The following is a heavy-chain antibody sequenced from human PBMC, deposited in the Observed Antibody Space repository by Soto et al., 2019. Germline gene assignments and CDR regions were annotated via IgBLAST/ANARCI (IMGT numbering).Heavy chain of an antibody. J-gene: IGHJ6*02. CDR2: IYYSGST. Sequence: PSETLSLTCTVSGGSISSSSYYWGWIRQPPGKGLEWIGSIYYSGSTYYNPSLKSRVTISVDTSKNQFSLKLSSVTAAATAVYYCARHKPDKGYCISTSCYGNYYYYGMDVWGQGTTVTVSS. CDR1: GGSISSSSYY. CDR3: ARHKPDKGYCISTSCYGNYYYYGMDV. D-gene: IGHD2-2*01. V-gene: IGHV4-39*01.